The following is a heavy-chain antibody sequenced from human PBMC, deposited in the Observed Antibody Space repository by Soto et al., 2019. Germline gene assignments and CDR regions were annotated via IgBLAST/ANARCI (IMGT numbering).Heavy chain of an antibody. CDR2: IIPIFGTA. D-gene: IGHD6-19*01. J-gene: IGHJ4*02. Sequence: QVQLVQSGAEVKKPGSSVKVSCKASGGTFSSYAISWVRQAPGQGLEWMGGIIPIFGTANYAQKFQGRVTFAAGESTSTAYMELSSLRSGDTAVYYCARDDGAGGGSGWYSGFFWGQGTLVTVSS. CDR1: GGTFSSYA. CDR3: ARDDGAGGGSGWYSGFF. V-gene: IGHV1-69*01.